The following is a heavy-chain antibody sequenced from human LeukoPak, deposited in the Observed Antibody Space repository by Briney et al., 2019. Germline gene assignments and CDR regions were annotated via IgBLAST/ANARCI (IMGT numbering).Heavy chain of an antibody. CDR3: ANIVQVSPEAFDI. CDR1: GFTFSSYG. CDR2: ISGGGGST. D-gene: IGHD1-14*01. V-gene: IGHV3-23*01. Sequence: GGSLRLSCAASGFTFSSYGMSWVRQAAGKGLEWVSSISGGGGSTYYADSVKGRFTISRDNSKNTLYLKMNSLRADDTAVYYCANIVQVSPEAFDIWGQGTMVTVSS. J-gene: IGHJ3*02.